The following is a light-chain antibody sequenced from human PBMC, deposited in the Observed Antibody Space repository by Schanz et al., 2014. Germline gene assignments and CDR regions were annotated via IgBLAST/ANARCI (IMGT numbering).Light chain of an antibody. V-gene: IGLV2-14*01. CDR3: SSYTSSGSWV. CDR1: ASDVGGYNY. Sequence: QSALTQPASVSGSPGQSITISCTGTASDVGGYNYVSWYQQYPGKAPKLLIYDVSHRPSGVSNRFSGSKSGNTASLTISGLQAEDEADYYCSSYTSSGSWVFGGGTKLTVL. J-gene: IGLJ3*02. CDR2: DVS.